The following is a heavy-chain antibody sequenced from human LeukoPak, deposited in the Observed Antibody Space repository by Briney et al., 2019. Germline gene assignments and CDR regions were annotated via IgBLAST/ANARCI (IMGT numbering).Heavy chain of an antibody. V-gene: IGHV1-2*02. CDR1: GYTFTIYG. Sequence: GASVKVSCKASGYTFTIYGISWVRQAPGQGLEWMGWINPNSGGTNYAQKFQGRVTMTRDTSISTAYMELSRLRSDDTAVYYCARDLRDCGGDCFDAFDIWGQGTMVTVSS. CDR2: INPNSGGT. CDR3: ARDLRDCGGDCFDAFDI. D-gene: IGHD2-21*02. J-gene: IGHJ3*02.